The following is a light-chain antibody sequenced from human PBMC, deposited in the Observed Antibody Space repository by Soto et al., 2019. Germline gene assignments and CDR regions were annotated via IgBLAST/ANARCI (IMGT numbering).Light chain of an antibody. Sequence: ETVLTQSPATLSLSPGERATLSCRTSESITNYLAWYQQKPGQAPRLLIYASSIRATGIPARFSGSGSGTDFTLTISRLEPEDFAVYYCQQRSNWPSTFGQGTRLEIK. CDR3: QQRSNWPST. CDR2: ASS. J-gene: IGKJ5*01. V-gene: IGKV3-11*01. CDR1: ESITNY.